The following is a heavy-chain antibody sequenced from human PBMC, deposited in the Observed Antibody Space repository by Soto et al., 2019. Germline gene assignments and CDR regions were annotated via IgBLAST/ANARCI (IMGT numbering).Heavy chain of an antibody. Sequence: PSETLSLTCTVSGGSISSYYWGWIRQPPGKGLQWIGYIYYTGTTSYNPYLNSRVTISVDTSKNHFSLRLSSVTAADTAVYYCARGRVRNAMVRGVSQYFDYWGQGTLVTVSS. CDR2: IYYTGTT. CDR3: ARGRVRNAMVRGVSQYFDY. V-gene: IGHV4-59*08. J-gene: IGHJ4*02. D-gene: IGHD3-10*01. CDR1: GGSISSYY.